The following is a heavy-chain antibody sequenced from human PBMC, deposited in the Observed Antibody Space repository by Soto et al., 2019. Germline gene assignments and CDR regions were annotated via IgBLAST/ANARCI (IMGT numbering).Heavy chain of an antibody. J-gene: IGHJ6*02. V-gene: IGHV3-7*05. Sequence: GGSLRLSCAASGFTVISSWMSWVRQAPGKGLEWVANINQDGSEKSYVDSVKGRFTISRDNARYSLYLQVNSLRAEDTAIYYCARGHYGMDVWGQGTTVTVSS. CDR2: INQDGSEK. CDR1: GFTVISSW. CDR3: ARGHYGMDV.